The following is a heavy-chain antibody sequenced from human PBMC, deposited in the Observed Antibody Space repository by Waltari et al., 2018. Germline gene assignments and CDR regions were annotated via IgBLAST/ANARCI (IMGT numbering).Heavy chain of an antibody. Sequence: EVQLVESGGGLVQPGGSLRLSCAASGFTFSSYWMSWVRQAPGKGLEWVANIKQDGREKYYVDSVKGRFTISRDNAKNSLYLQMNSLRAEDTAVYYCAREGDSSGYYSLDYWGQGTLVTVSS. V-gene: IGHV3-7*01. CDR1: GFTFSSYW. CDR2: IKQDGREK. CDR3: AREGDSSGYYSLDY. D-gene: IGHD3-22*01. J-gene: IGHJ4*02.